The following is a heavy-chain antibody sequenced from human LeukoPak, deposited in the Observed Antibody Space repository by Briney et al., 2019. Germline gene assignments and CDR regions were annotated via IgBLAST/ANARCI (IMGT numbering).Heavy chain of an antibody. V-gene: IGHV1-46*01. CDR2: VNPSGGST. J-gene: IGHJ4*02. Sequence: ASVKVSCKASGYTFTSYYMHWVRQSPGQGLEWMGIVNPSGGSTSYAQKFQGRVTMTRDTSTSTVYMELSSLRSEDTAVYYCARELGKQLLGYYFDYWAREPWSPSPQ. CDR1: GYTFTSYY. CDR3: ARELGKQLLGYYFDY. D-gene: IGHD6-6*01.